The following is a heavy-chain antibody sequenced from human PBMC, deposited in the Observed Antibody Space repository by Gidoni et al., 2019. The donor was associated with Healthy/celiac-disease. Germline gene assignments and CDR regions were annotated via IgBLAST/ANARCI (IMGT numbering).Heavy chain of an antibody. D-gene: IGHD2-15*01. CDR1: GFTVGNAG. J-gene: IGHJ3*02. CDR2: IKSKTDCGTT. CDR3: TTDDIVVGFLPRQAFDI. V-gene: IGHV3-15*01. Sequence: EVQLVESGGGLVKPGGSLRLSCEASGFTVGNAGMSWVRQAPWKGLEWVGRIKSKTDCGTTDYAAPVKGRFNISRDDSKNTLYLQMNSLKTEDTAVYYCTTDDIVVGFLPRQAFDIWGQGTMVTVSS.